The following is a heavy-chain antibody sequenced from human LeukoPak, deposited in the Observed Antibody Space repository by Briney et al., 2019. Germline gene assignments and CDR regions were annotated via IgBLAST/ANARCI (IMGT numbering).Heavy chain of an antibody. D-gene: IGHD4-23*01. Sequence: SETLSLTCTVSGGSISTYYWSWIRQPPGKGLEWIGYIYYSGSTNYNPSLKSRVTLSVDMSRNHFSLKLSSVTAADTAVYYCARDYGGKFDYWGRGTLVTVPS. V-gene: IGHV4-59*01. CDR3: ARDYGGKFDY. CDR2: IYYSGST. CDR1: GGSISTYY. J-gene: IGHJ4*02.